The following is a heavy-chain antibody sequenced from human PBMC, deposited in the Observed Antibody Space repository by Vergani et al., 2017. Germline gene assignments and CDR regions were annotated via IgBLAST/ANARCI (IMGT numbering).Heavy chain of an antibody. V-gene: IGHV1-69*01. Sequence: QVQLVQSGAEVKKPGSSVKVSCKASGGSFRSYVFNWVRQAPGQRLEWMGGIIPLFGTVNYAQKFQGRVTITADESTRTAYMELSRLRSNDTAVYYCARERSRLCGLVVHDAFDIWGQGTMVTVSS. J-gene: IGHJ3*02. CDR2: IIPLFGTV. D-gene: IGHD3-3*01. CDR1: GGSFRSYV. CDR3: ARERSRLCGLVVHDAFDI.